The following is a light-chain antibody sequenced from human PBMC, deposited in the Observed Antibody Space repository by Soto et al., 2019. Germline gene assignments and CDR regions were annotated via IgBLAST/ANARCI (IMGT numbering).Light chain of an antibody. CDR2: KIS. J-gene: IGKJ1*01. CDR3: MQGTQSPWM. Sequence: DIVMTQTPFSLPVTLGRPASISCRSSQSLVHSDANTYLSWLQQRPGQPPRLLIYKISDRFSGVPDRLSGRGAGTEFTQTISRVEADDVGVYYSMQGTQSPWMLGQGTKVEIK. CDR1: QSLVHSDANTY. V-gene: IGKV2-24*01.